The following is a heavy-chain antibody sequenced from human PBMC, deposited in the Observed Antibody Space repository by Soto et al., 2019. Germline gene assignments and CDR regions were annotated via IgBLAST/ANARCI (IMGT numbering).Heavy chain of an antibody. Sequence: QVQLQGSGQGRLNPPETLSLTSPVFVDSIGSMFGWVWVRQPPGKGLEWIGEIFHSGSTNYNPSLKSRATMSVDKSKNQFSLNLTSVTAADTALYYCARQAWTRLDCWGQGTLVAVSS. CDR3: ARQAWTRLDC. CDR1: VDSIGSMFG. CDR2: IFHSGST. D-gene: IGHD2-2*01. V-gene: IGHV4-4*03. J-gene: IGHJ4*02.